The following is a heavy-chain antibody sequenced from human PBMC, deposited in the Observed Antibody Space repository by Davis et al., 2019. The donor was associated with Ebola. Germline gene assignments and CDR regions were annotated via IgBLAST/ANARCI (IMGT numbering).Heavy chain of an antibody. CDR2: ISYNGRNK. CDR1: GFTFSDYY. J-gene: IGHJ4*02. Sequence: GESLKISCAASGFTFSDYYMNWFRQAPGKGLECVAAISYNGRNKDYTDSVKGRFTISRDNSMGTLSLQMNSLRPEDTAVYYCARDWQYDYWGQGTLVTVSS. CDR3: ARDWQYDY. V-gene: IGHV3-30*03. D-gene: IGHD4-11*01.